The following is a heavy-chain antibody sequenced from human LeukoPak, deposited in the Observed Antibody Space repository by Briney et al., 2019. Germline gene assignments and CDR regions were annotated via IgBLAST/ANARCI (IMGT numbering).Heavy chain of an antibody. CDR3: ARVYYSNSYDYWYFDL. CDR2: IYYSGST. CDR1: GGSIRSYY. J-gene: IGHJ2*01. D-gene: IGHD6-13*01. Sequence: SETLSLTCTVSGGSIRSYYWSWIRQPPGKGLEWIAYIYYSGSTNYNPSLKSRVTISVDTSKNQFSLKLSSVTAADTDVYYCARVYYSNSYDYWYFDLWGRGTLVTVSS. V-gene: IGHV4-59*01.